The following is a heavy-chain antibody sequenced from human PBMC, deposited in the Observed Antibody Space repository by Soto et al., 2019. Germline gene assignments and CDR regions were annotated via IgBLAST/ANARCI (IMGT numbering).Heavy chain of an antibody. D-gene: IGHD2-2*01. CDR2: IYPGDSDT. CDR3: ARQDIVVVPAAMGGGYYYYYGMDV. J-gene: IGHJ6*02. V-gene: IGHV5-51*01. Sequence: GESLKISCNGSGYSFTSYWIGWVRQMPGKGLEWMGIIYPGDSDTRYSPSFQGQVTISADKSISTAYLQWSSLKASDTAMYYCARQDIVVVPAAMGGGYYYYYGMDVWGQGTTVTVSS. CDR1: GYSFTSYW.